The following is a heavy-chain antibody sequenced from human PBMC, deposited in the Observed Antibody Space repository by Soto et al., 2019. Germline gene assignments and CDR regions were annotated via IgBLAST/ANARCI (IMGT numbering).Heavy chain of an antibody. J-gene: IGHJ4*02. CDR2: ISSSSSYT. Sequence: PGGSLRLSCAASGFTFSDYYMSWIRQAPGKGLEWVSYISSSSSYTNYADSAKGRFTISRDNAKNSLYLQMNSLRAEDTAVYYCARVLVDTAMVKDYWGQGTLVTVSS. CDR3: ARVLVDTAMVKDY. V-gene: IGHV3-11*06. CDR1: GFTFSDYY. D-gene: IGHD5-18*01.